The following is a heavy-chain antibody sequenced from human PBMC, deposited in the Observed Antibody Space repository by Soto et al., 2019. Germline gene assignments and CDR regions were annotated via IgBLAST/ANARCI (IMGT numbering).Heavy chain of an antibody. J-gene: IGHJ6*03. V-gene: IGHV4-59*01. CDR2: IYYSGST. Sequence: SETLSLTCTVSGGSISSYYWSWIRQPPGKGLEWIGYIYYSGSTNYNPSLKSRVTISVDTSKNQFSLKLSSVTAADTAVYYCARVYRVVVPAAPADYYYYYYMDVWGKGTTVTVSS. D-gene: IGHD2-2*01. CDR3: ARVYRVVVPAAPADYYYYYYMDV. CDR1: GGSISSYY.